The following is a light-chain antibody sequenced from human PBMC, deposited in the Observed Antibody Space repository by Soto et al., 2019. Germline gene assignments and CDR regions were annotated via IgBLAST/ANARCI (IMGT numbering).Light chain of an antibody. CDR3: QQSYTTPTT. J-gene: IGKJ2*01. CDR1: QSISSY. V-gene: IGKV1-39*01. CDR2: AAS. Sequence: DIQMTQSPSSLSASVGDRVTITCRASQSISSYLNWYQQKPGKAPKLLIYAASSLQSGVPSRFSGSGSGTDFTLTISSPQPEDFATYYCQQSYTTPTTFGQGTKLESK.